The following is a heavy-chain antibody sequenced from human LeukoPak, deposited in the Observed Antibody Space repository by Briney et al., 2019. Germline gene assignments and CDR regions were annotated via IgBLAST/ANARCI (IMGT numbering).Heavy chain of an antibody. CDR2: IYHSGST. V-gene: IGHV4-38-2*02. CDR1: GYSISSGYY. D-gene: IGHD4-17*01. Sequence: SHTLSLTCTVSGYSISSGYYLGWIRQPPGKGLEWSGSIYHSGSTYYNPSLKSRVTISVDMSKNQFSLKLSSVTAADTAVYYCAGGLLTVTTSYYFDYWGQGTLVTVSS. CDR3: AGGLLTVTTSYYFDY. J-gene: IGHJ4*02.